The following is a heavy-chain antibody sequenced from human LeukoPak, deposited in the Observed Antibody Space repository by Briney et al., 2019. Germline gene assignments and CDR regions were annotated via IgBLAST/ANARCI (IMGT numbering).Heavy chain of an antibody. CDR2: IYHSGST. CDR1: GYSIGSGYY. Sequence: PSETLSLTCTVSGYSIGSGYYWGWIRQPPGKGLGWIGNIYHSGSTYYNPSLKSRVTISVDTSKNQFSLKLSSVTAADTAVYYCARPSFYGSGRDGFDYWGQGTLVTVSS. CDR3: ARPSFYGSGRDGFDY. J-gene: IGHJ4*02. D-gene: IGHD3-10*01. V-gene: IGHV4-38-2*02.